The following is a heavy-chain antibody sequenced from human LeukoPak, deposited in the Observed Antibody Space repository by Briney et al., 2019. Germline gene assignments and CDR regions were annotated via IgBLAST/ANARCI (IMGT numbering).Heavy chain of an antibody. CDR2: IWYDGTNK. CDR1: GFTFCSYG. J-gene: IGHJ4*02. D-gene: IGHD3-10*01. CDR3: AKSVVYGSGNYYNFDY. V-gene: IGHV3-33*06. Sequence: GGSLRLSCAASGFTFCSYGMHWVRQAPGKGLEWVAVIWYDGTNKNYADSVKGRFTISRDNSKDTLYLQMNSLRAEDTAVYYCAKSVVYGSGNYYNFDYWGRGTLVTVSS.